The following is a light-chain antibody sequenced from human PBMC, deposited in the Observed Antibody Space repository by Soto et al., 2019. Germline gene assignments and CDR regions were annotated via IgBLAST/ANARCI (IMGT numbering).Light chain of an antibody. J-gene: IGLJ1*01. CDR1: SSDVGGYDY. V-gene: IGLV2-14*01. CDR2: EVS. CDR3: SSYSISTAYL. Sequence: QSALTQPASVSGSPGQSITISCTGISSDVGGYDYVSWYQLHPGKAPKLMVFEVSNRPSGVSYRFSGSKSGNTASLTISGLQAEDEADYFCSSYSISTAYLFGTGTKLTVL.